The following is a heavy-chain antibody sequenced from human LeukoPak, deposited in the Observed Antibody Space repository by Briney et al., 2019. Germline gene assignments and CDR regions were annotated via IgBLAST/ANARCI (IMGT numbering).Heavy chain of an antibody. CDR1: GYIFTDYY. J-gene: IGHJ4*02. Sequence: GASVKVSCKASGYIFTDYYMHWVRQAPGQGLEWMGRINPNSGGTNYAQKFQGRVTMTRDTSISTAYMELSRLRSDDTAVYYCASARGSWQLFDYWGQGTLVTVSS. CDR2: INPNSGGT. V-gene: IGHV1-2*06. CDR3: ASARGSWQLFDY. D-gene: IGHD6-13*01.